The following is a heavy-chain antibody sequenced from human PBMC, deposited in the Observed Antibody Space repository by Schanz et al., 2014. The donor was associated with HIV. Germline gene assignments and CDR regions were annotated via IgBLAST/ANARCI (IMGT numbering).Heavy chain of an antibody. D-gene: IGHD6-19*01. Sequence: QVQLVESGGGVVRPGRSLRLSCAASGFTFDSYGMHWVRQAPGKGLEWVAVISYDGRNKYYADSVKGRFTISRDNSKNTLYLQVKSLRAEDTAMYYCAKVAIHSSGWLPFDYWGQGTLVTVSS. CDR1: GFTFDSYG. J-gene: IGHJ4*02. V-gene: IGHV3-30*18. CDR2: ISYDGRNK. CDR3: AKVAIHSSGWLPFDY.